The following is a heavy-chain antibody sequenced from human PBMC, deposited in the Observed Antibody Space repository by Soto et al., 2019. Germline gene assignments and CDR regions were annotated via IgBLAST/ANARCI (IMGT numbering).Heavy chain of an antibody. D-gene: IGHD6-19*01. CDR1: GGSINSSSYF. CDR3: ARHYSSGSRNWFDP. J-gene: IGHJ5*02. V-gene: IGHV4-39*01. Sequence: SETLSLTCSVSGGSINSSSYFWGWVRQPPGKGLEWIGSIYYSGSTYYNPALRSRVTVSVDTSKNQFSLKLSSVTAADTAVFYCARHYSSGSRNWFDPWGQGTLVTVSS. CDR2: IYYSGST.